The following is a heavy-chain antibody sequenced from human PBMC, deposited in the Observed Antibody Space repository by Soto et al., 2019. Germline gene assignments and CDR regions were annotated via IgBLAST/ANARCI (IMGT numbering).Heavy chain of an antibody. CDR2: IKQDGSEK. CDR1: RLTLSSYW. CDR3: VAGGGWLRDY. D-gene: IGHD6-19*01. J-gene: IGHJ4*02. V-gene: IGHV3-7*01. Sequence: EVELVESGGALVQPGGSLRLSCAASRLTLSSYWMNWIRQAPGKGLEWVAIIKQDGSEKLYLDSVKGRFTISRDNPTNSVYLQMDSLRGEDTAVYYCVAGGGWLRDYWGQGTLVSVSS.